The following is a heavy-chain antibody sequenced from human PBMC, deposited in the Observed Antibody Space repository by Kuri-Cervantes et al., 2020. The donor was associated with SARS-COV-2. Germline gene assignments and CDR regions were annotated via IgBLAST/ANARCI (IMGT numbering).Heavy chain of an antibody. CDR3: ARASFAFWSGYYTGYYYDF. CDR1: GFTFSAYT. CDR2: ITRSSVYI. D-gene: IGHD3-3*01. J-gene: IGHJ4*02. Sequence: GESLKISCVAPGFTFSAYTLNWVRQAPGKGLEWVSSITRSSVYISYADSLKGRFTISRDNAKKSLFLQMDSLRAEDTAVYYCARASFAFWSGYYTGYYYDFWGQGALVTVSS. V-gene: IGHV3-21*01.